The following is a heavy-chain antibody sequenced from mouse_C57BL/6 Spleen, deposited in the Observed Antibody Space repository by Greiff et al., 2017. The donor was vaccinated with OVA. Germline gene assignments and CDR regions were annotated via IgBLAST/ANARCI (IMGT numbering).Heavy chain of an antibody. D-gene: IGHD1-1*01. J-gene: IGHJ1*03. CDR3: ARFPLYYGSSYPYWYFDV. CDR1: GFSINSDCY. Sequence: EVKLQESGPSLVRPSQTLSLTCTVTGFSINSDCYWIWIRQFPGNKLEYIGYTFYSGITYYNPSLESRTYITRDTSKNQFSLKLSSVTTEDTATYYCARFPLYYGSSYPYWYFDVWGTGTTVTVSS. CDR2: TFYSGIT. V-gene: IGHV3-3*01.